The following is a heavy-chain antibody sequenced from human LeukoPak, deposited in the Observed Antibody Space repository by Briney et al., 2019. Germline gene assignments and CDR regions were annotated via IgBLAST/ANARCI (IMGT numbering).Heavy chain of an antibody. J-gene: IGHJ4*02. CDR2: ISSSSSYI. Sequence: GGSLRLSCAATGFTFSSYSMNWVRQAPGKGLEWVSSISSSSSYIYYADSVKGRFTISRDNAKNSLYLQMNSLRAEDTAVYYCARGLKYSSSSPLDYWGQGTLVTVSS. D-gene: IGHD6-6*01. V-gene: IGHV3-21*01. CDR3: ARGLKYSSSSPLDY. CDR1: GFTFSSYS.